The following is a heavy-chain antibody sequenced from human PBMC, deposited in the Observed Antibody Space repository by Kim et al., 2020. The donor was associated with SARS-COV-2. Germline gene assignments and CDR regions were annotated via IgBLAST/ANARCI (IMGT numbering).Heavy chain of an antibody. J-gene: IGHJ6*02. V-gene: IGHV3-53*01. Sequence: GGSLRLSCAASGFTVSSNYMSWVRQAPGKGLEWVSVIYSGGSTYYADSVKGRFTISRDNSKNTLYLQMNSLRAEDTAVYYCARDLEYCSSTSCYSSASGMDVWGQGTTVTVSS. CDR2: IYSGGST. CDR3: ARDLEYCSSTSCYSSASGMDV. CDR1: GFTVSSNY. D-gene: IGHD2-2*02.